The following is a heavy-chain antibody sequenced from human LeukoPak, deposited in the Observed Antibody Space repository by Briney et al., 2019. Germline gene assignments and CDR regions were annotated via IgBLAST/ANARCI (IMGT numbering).Heavy chain of an antibody. V-gene: IGHV1-2*02. J-gene: IGHJ3*02. Sequence: GASVKVSCKASGYTFTGYYMHWVRQAPGQGLEWMGWINPNSGGTNYAQKFQGRVTMTRDTSISTAYMELSRLRSDDTAVYYCARDKGIYYYDSSGYYYGAGDSAFDIWGQGTMVTVSS. CDR2: INPNSGGT. CDR1: GYTFTGYY. D-gene: IGHD3-22*01. CDR3: ARDKGIYYYDSSGYYYGAGDSAFDI.